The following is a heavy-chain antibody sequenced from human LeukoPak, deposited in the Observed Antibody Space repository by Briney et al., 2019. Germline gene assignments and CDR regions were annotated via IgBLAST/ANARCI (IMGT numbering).Heavy chain of an antibody. V-gene: IGHV4-39*01. CDR3: ASLGTLRS. CDR2: ISYSGTN. J-gene: IGHJ5*02. CDR1: TGPFSGYY. D-gene: IGHD7-27*01. Sequence: SSETLSLTCAVYTGPFSGYYWAWIRQPPGKGLEWIGSISYSGTNYNNPSLKSRVSISIDTSKNQFSVKLTSVTAADTAMYYCASLGTLRSWGQGTLVTVSS.